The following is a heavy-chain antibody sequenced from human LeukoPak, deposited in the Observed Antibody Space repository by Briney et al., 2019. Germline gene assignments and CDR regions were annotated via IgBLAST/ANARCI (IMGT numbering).Heavy chain of an antibody. CDR3: AREQYAEYYFDY. Sequence: TGGSLRLSCAASGFTFSSYAMHWVRQAPGKGLEWVAVISYDGSNKYYADSVKGRFTISRDNSKYTLYLQMNSLRAEDMAVYYCAREQYAEYYFDYWGQGTLVTVSS. V-gene: IGHV3-30-3*01. CDR1: GFTFSSYA. CDR2: ISYDGSNK. J-gene: IGHJ4*02.